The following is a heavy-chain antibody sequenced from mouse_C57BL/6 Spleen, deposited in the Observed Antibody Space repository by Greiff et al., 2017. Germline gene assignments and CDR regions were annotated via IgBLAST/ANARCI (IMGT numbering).Heavy chain of an antibody. CDR1: GYTFTSYW. V-gene: IGHV1-61*01. Sequence: VQLQQPGAELVRPGSSVKLSCKASGYTFTSYWMDWVKQRPGQGLEWIGNIYPSDSETHYNQKFKDKATLTVDKSSSTAYMQLSSLTSEDSAVYYCAREGATYYGNYYAMDYWGQGTSGTVSS. D-gene: IGHD2-10*01. J-gene: IGHJ4*01. CDR3: AREGATYYGNYYAMDY. CDR2: IYPSDSET.